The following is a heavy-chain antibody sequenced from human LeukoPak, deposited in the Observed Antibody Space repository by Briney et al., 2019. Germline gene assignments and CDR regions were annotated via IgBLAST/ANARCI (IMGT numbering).Heavy chain of an antibody. V-gene: IGHV1-46*01. CDR3: ARSFSPAGYFDY. CDR2: INPSGGST. CDR1: GYTFINYY. D-gene: IGHD3-3*01. J-gene: IGHJ4*02. Sequence: ASVKVSCKASGYTFINYYMHWVRQAPGQGLEWMGIINPSGGSTSYAQKFQGRVTMTRDTSTSTVYMELSSLRSEDTAVYYCARSFSPAGYFDYWGQGTLVTVSS.